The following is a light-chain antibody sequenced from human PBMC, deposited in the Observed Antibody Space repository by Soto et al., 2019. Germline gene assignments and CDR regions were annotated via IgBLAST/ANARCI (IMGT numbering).Light chain of an antibody. CDR2: DAS. CDR1: QSVSSY. CDR3: QQRSNWPPYT. Sequence: EIVLTQSPANLSLSPGERATLSCRASQSVSSYLAWYQQNPGQAPRLLIYDASNRATGIPARFSGSGSGTYFTLTISCLEPEDFAVYYCQQRSNWPPYTFGHGTNLEIK. V-gene: IGKV3-11*01. J-gene: IGKJ2*01.